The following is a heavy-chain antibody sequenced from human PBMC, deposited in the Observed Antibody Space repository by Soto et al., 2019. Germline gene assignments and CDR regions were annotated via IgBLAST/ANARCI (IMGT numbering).Heavy chain of an antibody. CDR3: ASRVGHSTGWFDP. CDR1: GFIFSDYY. V-gene: IGHV3-11*05. Sequence: QVQLVESGGGLVKPGGSLRLSCAASGFIFSDYYMTWIRQAPGKGVEWLSYISTSTTYTHYADSVKGRFTISRDNAKNSVYLQMNSLRAEDTAVYYCASRVGHSTGWFDPWGQGTLVTVSS. D-gene: IGHD1-26*01. CDR2: ISTSTTYT. J-gene: IGHJ5*02.